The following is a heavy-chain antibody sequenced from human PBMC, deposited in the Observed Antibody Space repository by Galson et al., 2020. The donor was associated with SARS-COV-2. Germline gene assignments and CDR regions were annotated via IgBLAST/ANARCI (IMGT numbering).Heavy chain of an antibody. CDR2: ISWNSGSI. Sequence: GGSLRLSCAASGFTFDDYAMHWVRQAPGKGLEWVSGISWNSGSIGYADSVKGRFTISRDNAKNSLYLQMNSLRAEDTALYYCAKMEYCGGDCYLGGAFDIWGQGTMVTVSS. J-gene: IGHJ3*02. V-gene: IGHV3-9*01. CDR3: AKMEYCGGDCYLGGAFDI. D-gene: IGHD2-21*02. CDR1: GFTFDDYA.